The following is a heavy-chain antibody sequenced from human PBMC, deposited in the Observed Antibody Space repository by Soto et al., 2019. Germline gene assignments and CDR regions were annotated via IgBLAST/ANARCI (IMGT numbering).Heavy chain of an antibody. J-gene: IGHJ4*02. D-gene: IGHD6-13*01. Sequence: GESLKISCQCSGYTFSNFWIGWVRQLPGKGLEWMGIIYPGDHETRYSPSFHGKVTISADKSINTAYLQWNSLEASDTAFYFCARSPRSSPYFDYWGQGALVT. V-gene: IGHV5-51*01. CDR2: IYPGDHET. CDR1: GYTFSNFW. CDR3: ARSPRSSPYFDY.